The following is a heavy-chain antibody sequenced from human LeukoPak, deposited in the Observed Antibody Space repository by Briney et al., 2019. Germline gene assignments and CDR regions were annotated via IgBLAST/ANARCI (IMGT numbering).Heavy chain of an antibody. J-gene: IGHJ4*02. Sequence: ASVKVSCKASGYTFTSYGINRVRQATGQGLEWMGWMNPNSSNTGYAQKFQGRVTMTRNISIGTAYMELSSLRSEDTAIYYCVRVPPRTTNYAYWGQGTLVTVSS. CDR3: VRVPPRTTNYAY. CDR1: GYTFTSYG. CDR2: MNPNSSNT. V-gene: IGHV1-8*01. D-gene: IGHD1-14*01.